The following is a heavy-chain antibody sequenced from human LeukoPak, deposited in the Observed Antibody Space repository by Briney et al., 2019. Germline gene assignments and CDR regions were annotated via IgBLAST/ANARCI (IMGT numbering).Heavy chain of an antibody. CDR2: IYHSGST. CDR1: GGSISSSNW. J-gene: IGHJ5*02. D-gene: IGHD6-19*01. Sequence: SETLSLTCAVSGGSISSSNWWSWVRPPPGKGLEWIGEIYHSGSTNYNPSLKSRVTISLDTSKNQFSLKLTSVTAADTAIYYCASVRGYSSGWYASGFDPWGQGTLVTVSS. CDR3: ASVRGYSSGWYASGFDP. V-gene: IGHV4-4*02.